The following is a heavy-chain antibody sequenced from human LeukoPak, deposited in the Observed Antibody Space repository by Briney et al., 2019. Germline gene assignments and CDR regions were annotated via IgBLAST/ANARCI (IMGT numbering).Heavy chain of an antibody. CDR1: GFTFSSYA. CDR3: AMGGSYYYYYGMDG. CDR2: IRCKGSGT. Sequence: PGGSLRLSCSASGFTFSSYAMHWVRQAPGKGLEYVSAIRCKGSGTYSADSVKVRFTISRDNSKNTLYLQMSSLRAEDTAVYYCAMGGSYYYYYGMDGWGQGTTVTVSS. J-gene: IGHJ6*02. V-gene: IGHV3-64D*06. D-gene: IGHD1-26*01.